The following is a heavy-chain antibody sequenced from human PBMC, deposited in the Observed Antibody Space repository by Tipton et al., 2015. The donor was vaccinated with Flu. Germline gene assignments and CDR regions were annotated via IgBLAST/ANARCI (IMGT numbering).Heavy chain of an antibody. Sequence: SLRLSCTASGFTFSNAWMNWVRQAPGKGLEWVGRIRSKAVGGTVQYAAPVKGRFTISRDDSKNSLYLQMISLKTEDTAVYYCATDSPPGIVVVEADIKHAFEVWGQGTVVTVSA. CDR3: ATDSPPGIVVVEADIKHAFEV. J-gene: IGHJ3*01. D-gene: IGHD2-15*01. CDR2: IRSKAVGGTV. V-gene: IGHV3-15*01. CDR1: GFTFSNAW.